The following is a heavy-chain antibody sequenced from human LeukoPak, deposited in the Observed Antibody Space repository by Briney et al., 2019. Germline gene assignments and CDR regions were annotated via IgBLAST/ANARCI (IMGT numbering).Heavy chain of an antibody. V-gene: IGHV3-23*01. Sequence: GGSLRPSCAASGFTFSNYAVNWVRQAPGKGLEWVSGLSGSGDSTYYADSVKGRFTISRDNSKNTLYLQMNSLRAADTAVYYCAKPKSGWLGGPFDCWGQGTLVTVSS. CDR3: AKPKSGWLGGPFDC. D-gene: IGHD6-19*01. J-gene: IGHJ4*02. CDR2: LSGSGDST. CDR1: GFTFSNYA.